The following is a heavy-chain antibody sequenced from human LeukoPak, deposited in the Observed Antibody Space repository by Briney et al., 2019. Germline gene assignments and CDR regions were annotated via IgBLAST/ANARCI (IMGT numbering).Heavy chain of an antibody. D-gene: IGHD6-13*01. CDR2: IRYDGSNK. CDR3: AKGLESSIWYTLIDY. J-gene: IGHJ4*02. Sequence: GGSLRLSCAASGFTFSSYGMHWVRQAPGKGLEWVAFIRYDGSNKYYADSVKGRFTVSRDNSKNTLYLQMSSLRAEDTAVYYCAKGLESSIWYTLIDYWGQGTLVTVSS. V-gene: IGHV3-30*02. CDR1: GFTFSSYG.